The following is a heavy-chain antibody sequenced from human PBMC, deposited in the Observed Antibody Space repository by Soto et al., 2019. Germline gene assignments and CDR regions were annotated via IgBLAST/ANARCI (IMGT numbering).Heavy chain of an antibody. CDR1: GFTFSGHA. J-gene: IGHJ4*02. CDR3: GKLTTNVPRVYDY. V-gene: IGHV3-23*01. D-gene: IGHD1-1*01. CDR2: VGGSGDSI. Sequence: EVQLLESGGDLVQPGGSLRLSCTASGFTFSGHAMSWVRQAPGKGLEWISVVGGSGDSIYYADSVKGRFTISRDNSKNALKLQTNSLRAEETAVYFCGKLTTNVPRVYDYWGQGALVTVSS.